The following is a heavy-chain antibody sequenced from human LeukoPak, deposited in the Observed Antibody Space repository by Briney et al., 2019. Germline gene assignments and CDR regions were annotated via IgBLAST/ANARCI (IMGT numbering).Heavy chain of an antibody. CDR3: ARTAAAGRTKGYNWFDP. CDR1: GYTFTGYY. Sequence: GASVKVSCKASGYTFTGYYMHWVRQAPGQGLEWMGGIIPIFGTANYAQKFRGRVTITADKSTSTAYMELSSLRSEDTAVYYCARTAAAGRTKGYNWFDPWGQGTLVTVSS. V-gene: IGHV1-69*06. J-gene: IGHJ5*02. D-gene: IGHD6-13*01. CDR2: IIPIFGTA.